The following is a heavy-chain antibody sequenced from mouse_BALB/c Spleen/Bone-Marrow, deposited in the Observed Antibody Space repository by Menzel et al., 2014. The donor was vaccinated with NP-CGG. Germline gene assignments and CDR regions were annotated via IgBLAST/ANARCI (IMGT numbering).Heavy chain of an antibody. J-gene: IGHJ4*01. V-gene: IGHV1-54*03. CDR3: ARSIYDGYSEAMDY. D-gene: IGHD2-3*01. Sequence: QVQLQQSGTDLVRPGTSAKVSCKASGYAFXNYLIEWIKQRPGQGLEWIGVINPGSGGINYNERFKGKATLTADKSSSTAYMQLSSLTSDDSAVYFCARSIYDGYSEAMDYWGQGTSVTVSS. CDR1: GYAFXNYL. CDR2: INPGSGGI.